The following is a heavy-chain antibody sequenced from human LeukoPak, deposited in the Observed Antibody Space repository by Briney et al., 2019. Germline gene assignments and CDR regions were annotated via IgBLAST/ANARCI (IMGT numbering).Heavy chain of an antibody. CDR1: GGSISSSSYY. J-gene: IGHJ4*02. D-gene: IGHD6-19*01. CDR2: IYYSGST. CDR3: ARLTVAGTNQWDY. V-gene: IGHV4-39*01. Sequence: SETLSLTCTVSGGSISSSSYYWGWIRQPPGKGLEWIGNIYYSGSTYYNPSLKSRVTISVDTSKNQFSLKLSSVTAADTAVYYCARLTVAGTNQWDYWGQGTLVTVSP.